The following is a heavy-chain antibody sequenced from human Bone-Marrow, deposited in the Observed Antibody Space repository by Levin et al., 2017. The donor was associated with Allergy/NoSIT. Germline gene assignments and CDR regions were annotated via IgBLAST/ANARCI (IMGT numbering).Heavy chain of an antibody. CDR1: GGSISSDY. V-gene: IGHV4-59*01. Sequence: SETLSLTCTVSGGSISSDYWSWIRQSPGKGLEWIGHVYYSGTTTYSPSLHSRVTILLDTSKNQFSLKVMSVTAADTAVYYCARLREGFDNSGFYYAAAFDIWGQGAMVTVSS. CDR3: ARLREGFDNSGFYYAAAFDI. J-gene: IGHJ3*02. D-gene: IGHD3-22*01. CDR2: VYYSGTT.